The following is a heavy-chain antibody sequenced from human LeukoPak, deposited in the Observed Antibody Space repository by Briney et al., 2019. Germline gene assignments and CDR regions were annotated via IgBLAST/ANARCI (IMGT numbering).Heavy chain of an antibody. CDR1: GDSVSSNSVT. J-gene: IGHJ5*02. CDR3: TRRLTQYDCFDP. Sequence: SQTLSLTCAISGDSVSSNSVTWNWIRQSPSRGLECLGRTYYRSTWYNDYAVSVRGRITVNPDTSKNQFSLHLNSVTPEDTAVYYCTRRLTQYDCFDPWGQGILVTVSS. CDR2: TYYRSTWYN. V-gene: IGHV6-1*01. D-gene: IGHD2-2*01.